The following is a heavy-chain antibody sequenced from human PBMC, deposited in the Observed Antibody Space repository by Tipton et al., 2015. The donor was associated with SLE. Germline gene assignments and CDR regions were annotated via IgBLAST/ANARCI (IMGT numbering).Heavy chain of an antibody. CDR3: TKRAGIAAAGTRGAFDI. CDR1: GFTFSNAW. V-gene: IGHV3-7*03. J-gene: IGHJ3*02. D-gene: IGHD6-13*01. CDR2: IKQDGSEK. Sequence: GSLRLSCAASGFTFSNAWMSWVRQAPGKGLEWVANIKQDGSEKYYVDSVKGRFTISRDNSKNTLYLQMNSLRAEDTAVYYCTKRAGIAAAGTRGAFDIWGQGTMVTVSS.